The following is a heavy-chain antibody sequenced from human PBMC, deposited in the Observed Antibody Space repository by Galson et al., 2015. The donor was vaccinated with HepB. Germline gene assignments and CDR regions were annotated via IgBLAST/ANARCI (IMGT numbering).Heavy chain of an antibody. CDR1: GFTFSSYW. V-gene: IGHV3-74*01. Sequence: SLRLSCAASGFTFSSYWMHWVRQAPGKGLVWVSRINSDGSSTSYADSVKGRFTISRDNAKNTLYLQMNSLRAEDTAVYYCARDRPYCSSTSCLGAERYYYGMDVWGQGTTVTVSS. D-gene: IGHD2-2*01. J-gene: IGHJ6*02. CDR2: INSDGSST. CDR3: ARDRPYCSSTSCLGAERYYYGMDV.